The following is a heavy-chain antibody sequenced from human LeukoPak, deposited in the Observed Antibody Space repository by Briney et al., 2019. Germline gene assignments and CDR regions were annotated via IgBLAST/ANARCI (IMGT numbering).Heavy chain of an antibody. J-gene: IGHJ4*02. CDR1: GFTFSSYA. Sequence: PGGSLRLSCAASGFTFSSYAMSWVRQAPGKGLEWVSTISGSGGSTYFADSVKGPFTISRDNSKNTLYLQMNSLRAEDTAVYYCAKDRSGGSSWYSFDYWGQGTQVTVSS. D-gene: IGHD6-13*01. CDR3: AKDRSGGSSWYSFDY. V-gene: IGHV3-23*01. CDR2: ISGSGGST.